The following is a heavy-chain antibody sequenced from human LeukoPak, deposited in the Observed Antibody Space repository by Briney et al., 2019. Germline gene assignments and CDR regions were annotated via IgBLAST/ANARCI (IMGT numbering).Heavy chain of an antibody. CDR1: GSSISSGDYY. CDR3: ARGEIFFDF. CDR2: IHYSGST. D-gene: IGHD3-3*01. J-gene: IGHJ4*02. Sequence: PSQTLSLTCTVSGSSISSGDYYWSWIRQPPGKGLEWIGYIHYSGSTFYNPSLKSRVTISVDTSRNQFSLTLSSVTAADTAVYYCARGEIFFDFWGQGSLVTVSS. V-gene: IGHV4-30-4*01.